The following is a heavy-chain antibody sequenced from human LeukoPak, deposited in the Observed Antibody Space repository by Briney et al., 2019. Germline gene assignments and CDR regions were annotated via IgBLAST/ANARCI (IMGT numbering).Heavy chain of an antibody. V-gene: IGHV3-21*01. CDR2: ISSSSSYI. Sequence: GSLRLSCAASGFTFSSYSMNWVRQAPGKGLEWVSSISSSSSYIYYADSGKGRFTIPRDNAKNSLYLQMNSLRAEDTAVYYCARGSRFLEWLSHEVPNWFDPWGQGTLVTVSS. J-gene: IGHJ5*02. CDR3: ARGSRFLEWLSHEVPNWFDP. CDR1: GFTFSSYS. D-gene: IGHD3-3*01.